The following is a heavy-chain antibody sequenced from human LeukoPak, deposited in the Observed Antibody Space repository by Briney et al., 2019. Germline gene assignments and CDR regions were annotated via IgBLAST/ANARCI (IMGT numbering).Heavy chain of an antibody. J-gene: IGHJ3*02. CDR3: ARVHYIWGTPVRGYAFDI. CDR2: INPNSGGT. CDR1: GYTSTGYY. D-gene: IGHD3-16*01. V-gene: IGHV1-2*02. Sequence: ASVKVSCKASGYTSTGYYMHWVRQAPGQGLEWMGWINPNSGGTNYAQKFQGRVTMTRDTSISTAYMELSRLRSDDTAVYYCARVHYIWGTPVRGYAFDIWGQGTMVTVSS.